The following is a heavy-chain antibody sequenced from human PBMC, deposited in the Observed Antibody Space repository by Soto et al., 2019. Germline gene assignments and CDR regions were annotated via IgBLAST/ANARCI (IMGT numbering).Heavy chain of an antibody. V-gene: IGHV1-18*01. CDR2: ISDYNGNT. Sequence: QVQLVQSGVEVKKAGASVKVSCKASGYTFSSYGISWARQAPGQGLEWMGWISDYNGNTHYAQKFQGRLIMTTDTSTXKPXXEXRGLRSDATAVYFCAREGYYSGSGTYSPPRYYGMDVWGQGTTVTVSS. CDR1: GYTFSSYG. J-gene: IGHJ6*02. CDR3: AREGYYSGSGTYSPPRYYGMDV. D-gene: IGHD3-10*01.